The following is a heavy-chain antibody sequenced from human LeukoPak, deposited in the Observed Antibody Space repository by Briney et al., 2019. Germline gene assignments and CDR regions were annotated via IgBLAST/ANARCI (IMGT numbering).Heavy chain of an antibody. J-gene: IGHJ4*02. Sequence: GGSLRLSCAASGFTFSSYSMNWVRQAPGKGLEWVSSISSSSSYIYYADSVKGRFTISRDNAKNSLYLQMNSLRAEDTAVYYCARDSMEGAGFDYWGQGTLVTVSS. CDR3: ARDSMEGAGFDY. CDR2: ISSSSSYI. V-gene: IGHV3-21*01. CDR1: GFTFSSYS. D-gene: IGHD2-2*01.